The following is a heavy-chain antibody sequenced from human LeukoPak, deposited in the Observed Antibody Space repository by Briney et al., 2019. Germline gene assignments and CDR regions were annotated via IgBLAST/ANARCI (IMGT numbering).Heavy chain of an antibody. CDR2: IYPNDSDT. V-gene: IGHV5-51*01. J-gene: IGHJ3*01. Sequence: GESLKISCMGSGYNFTNYAIAWVGQMPGKGLEWMGIIYPNDSDTRYRPSFQGQVSISADKSINTAYLQWSSPKASDTAMYFCARPNNGFDVWGQGTMVTVSS. CDR3: ARPNNGFDV. CDR1: GYNFTNYA.